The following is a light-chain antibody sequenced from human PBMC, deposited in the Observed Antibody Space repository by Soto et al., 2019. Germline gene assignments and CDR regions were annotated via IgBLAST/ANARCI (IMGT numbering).Light chain of an antibody. V-gene: IGKV3-20*01. CDR1: QSVSSRY. J-gene: IGKJ4*01. CDR3: HQYDNSPLT. CDR2: GAS. Sequence: EIVLTQSPGTLSLSPGDTATLSCRASQSVSSRYLGWYQQRPGQAPRLLLYGASSRATGIPDRFSGSGSGTDFTLTISRREPEDFAVYYCHQYDNSPLTFGGGTKVEIK.